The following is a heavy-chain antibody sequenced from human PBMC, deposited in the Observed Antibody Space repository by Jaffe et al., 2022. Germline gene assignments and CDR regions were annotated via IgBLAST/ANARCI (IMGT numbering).Heavy chain of an antibody. CDR2: ISSSGSTI. V-gene: IGHV3-48*03. CDR3: ARELPEIIPGGVDY. D-gene: IGHD1-26*01. CDR1: GFTFSSYE. Sequence: EVQLVESGGGLVQPGGSLRLSCAASGFTFSSYEMNWVRQAPGKGLEWVSYISSSGSTIYYADSVKGRFTISRDNAKNSLYLQMNSLRAEDTAVYYCARELPEIIPGGVDYWGQGTLVTVSS. J-gene: IGHJ4*02.